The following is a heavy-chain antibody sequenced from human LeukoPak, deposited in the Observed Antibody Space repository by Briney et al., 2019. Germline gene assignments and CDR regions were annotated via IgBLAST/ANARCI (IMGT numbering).Heavy chain of an antibody. CDR3: ARGLYYYDSNGRTPYDY. D-gene: IGHD3-22*01. Sequence: GQGLEXXXWMNPNSGITGYAQKFQGRVSMTRNTSINTAYMELSSLRSEVTAVYYCARGLYYYDSNGRTPYDYWGQGTLVTVSS. V-gene: IGHV1-8*01. CDR2: MNPNSGIT. J-gene: IGHJ4*02.